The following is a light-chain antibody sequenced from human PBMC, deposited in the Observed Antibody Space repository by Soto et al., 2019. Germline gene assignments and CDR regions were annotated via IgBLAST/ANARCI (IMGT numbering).Light chain of an antibody. CDR2: GAS. CDR1: QSVSSN. Sequence: EIVMTQSPATLSVSPGERATLSCRASQSVSSNLAWYQQKPGQAPRLLIYGASTRATGIPARFSGSGSGKEFPLTISSLQSEDFAVYYCQQYNNWPCTFGQGTKVEIK. CDR3: QQYNNWPCT. J-gene: IGKJ1*01. V-gene: IGKV3-15*01.